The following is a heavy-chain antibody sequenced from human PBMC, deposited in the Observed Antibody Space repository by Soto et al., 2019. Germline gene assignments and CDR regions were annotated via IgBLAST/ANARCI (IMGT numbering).Heavy chain of an antibody. V-gene: IGHV3-23*01. CDR2: ISGSGSGT. Sequence: QLLESGGGLVQPGGSLRLSCAASGFTFNNYAMSWVRQAPGKGLEWVSAISGSGSGTYYADSVKGRFTISRDNSKNTLYLQMNSLRAEDTAVYYCVRQAKLTTVTANVGYYYGLDVWGQGTTVTVSS. J-gene: IGHJ6*02. CDR1: GFTFNNYA. CDR3: VRQAKLTTVTANVGYYYGLDV. D-gene: IGHD4-4*01.